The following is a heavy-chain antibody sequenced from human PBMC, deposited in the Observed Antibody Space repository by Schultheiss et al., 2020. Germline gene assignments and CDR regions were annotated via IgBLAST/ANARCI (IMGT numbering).Heavy chain of an antibody. CDR3: ARRGGWLSSSLLWGFWYFDL. CDR1: GGSISSGGYY. V-gene: IGHV4-61*08. D-gene: IGHD6-6*01. Sequence: SETLSLTCTVSGGSISSGGYYWSWIRQPPGKGLEWIGYIYYSGSTNYNPSLKSRVTISVDTSKNQFSLKLSSVTAADTAVYYCARRGGWLSSSLLWGFWYFDLWGRGTLVTVYS. J-gene: IGHJ2*01. CDR2: IYYSGST.